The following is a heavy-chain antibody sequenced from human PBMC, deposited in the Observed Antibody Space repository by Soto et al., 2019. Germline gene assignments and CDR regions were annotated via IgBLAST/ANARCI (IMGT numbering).Heavy chain of an antibody. Sequence: EVQLVESGGGLVQPGGSLRLSCAASGLTFSSYWMHWVRQAPGKGLVWVSRINSAGSSTSYADSVKGRFTISRDNAKNTLYMQMNSLRAEDTAVYYCALSHKVTTDYWGQGTLVTVSS. CDR1: GLTFSSYW. V-gene: IGHV3-74*01. J-gene: IGHJ4*02. D-gene: IGHD2-21*02. CDR2: INSAGSST. CDR3: ALSHKVTTDY.